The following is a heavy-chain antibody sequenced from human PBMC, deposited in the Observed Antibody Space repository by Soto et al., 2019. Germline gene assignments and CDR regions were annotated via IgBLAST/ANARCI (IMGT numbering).Heavy chain of an antibody. CDR3: AKDNTSPFSLFFGVVTLTDGMDV. V-gene: IGHV3-43*01. CDR2: ISWDGGST. CDR1: GFTFDDYT. Sequence: GGSLRLSCAASGFTFDDYTMHWVRQAPGKGLEWVSLISWDGGSTYYADSVKGRFTISRDNSKNSLYLQMNSLRTEDTALYYCAKDNTSPFSLFFGVVTLTDGMDVWGQGTTVTVSS. J-gene: IGHJ6*02. D-gene: IGHD3-3*01.